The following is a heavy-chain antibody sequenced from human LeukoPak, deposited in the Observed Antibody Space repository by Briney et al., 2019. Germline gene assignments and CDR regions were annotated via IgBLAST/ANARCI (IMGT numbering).Heavy chain of an antibody. CDR3: ARGLSGFASSLGY. V-gene: IGHV3-23*01. CDR1: GFTFSSYA. D-gene: IGHD2-2*01. J-gene: IGHJ4*02. Sequence: GGSLRLSCAASGFTFSSYAMSWVRQAPGKGLEWVSAISGSGGSTYYADSVRGRFSISRDNAKNTLYLQMNSLRAEDTAVYYCARGLSGFASSLGYWGQGALVTVSA. CDR2: ISGSGGST.